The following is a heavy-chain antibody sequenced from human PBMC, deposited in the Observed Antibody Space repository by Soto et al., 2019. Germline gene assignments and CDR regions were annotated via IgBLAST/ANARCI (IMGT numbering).Heavy chain of an antibody. J-gene: IGHJ4*02. D-gene: IGHD5-12*01. CDR2: ISSSSTYI. V-gene: IGHV3-21*04. CDR3: ARDAGNTGYDLLDY. CDR1: GFTFSSYG. Sequence: GSLRLSCAASGFTFSSYGMHWVRQAPGKGLEWVSSISSSSTYIYYADSVKGRFTISRDNAKNSLYLQMSSLRAEDTAVYYCARDAGNTGYDLLDYWGQGSLVTVSS.